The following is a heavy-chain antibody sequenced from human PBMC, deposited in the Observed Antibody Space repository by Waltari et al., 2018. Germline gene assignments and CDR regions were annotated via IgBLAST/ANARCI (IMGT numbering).Heavy chain of an antibody. Sequence: QVQLQQWGAGLLKPSETLSLTCAVYGGSFSGYYWSWIRQPPGKGLEWIGEINHSGSTNYNPSRKSRVTISVDTSKNQFSLKLGSVTAADTAVYYCARRDYGDYGWVDPWGQGTLVTVSS. CDR1: GGSFSGYY. D-gene: IGHD4-17*01. CDR3: ARRDYGDYGWVDP. CDR2: INHSGST. V-gene: IGHV4-34*01. J-gene: IGHJ5*02.